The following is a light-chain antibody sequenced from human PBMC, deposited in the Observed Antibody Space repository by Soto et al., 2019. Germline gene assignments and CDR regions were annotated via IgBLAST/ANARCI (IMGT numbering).Light chain of an antibody. Sequence: DIQMTQSPSLVSASVGDRVTITCRASQDISRWLAWYQQKPGKAPNLLIYAASTLQSGVPQRFSGEVSGTEFTLTITNLQPEDFATYFCQQANSFPRTFGRGTKVEI. J-gene: IGKJ1*01. CDR3: QQANSFPRT. CDR2: AAS. V-gene: IGKV1-12*01. CDR1: QDISRW.